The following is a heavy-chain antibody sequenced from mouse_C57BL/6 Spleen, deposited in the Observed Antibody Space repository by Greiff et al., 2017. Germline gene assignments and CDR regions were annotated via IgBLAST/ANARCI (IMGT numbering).Heavy chain of an antibody. V-gene: IGHV1-69*01. Sequence: QVQLQQPGAELVMPGASVKLSCKASGYTFTSYWMHWVKQRPGQGLEWIGEIDPSDSYTNYNQKLKGKSTLTVDKSSSTAYMQLSSLTSEDSAVYYCARTLITTAYFDYWGQGTTLTVSS. CDR1: GYTFTSYW. D-gene: IGHD1-1*01. CDR3: ARTLITTAYFDY. CDR2: IDPSDSYT. J-gene: IGHJ2*01.